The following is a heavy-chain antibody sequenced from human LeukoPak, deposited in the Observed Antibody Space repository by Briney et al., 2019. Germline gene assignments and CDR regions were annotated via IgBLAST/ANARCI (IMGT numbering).Heavy chain of an antibody. CDR3: ATRYCSGGSCYFDY. CDR2: ISSNGSTI. CDR1: GFTFSDYY. Sequence: PGGSLRLSCTSSGFTFSDYYMSWIRQAPGKGLEWVSYISSNGSTIYYADSVKGRFTISRDNAKNSLYLQMNSLRAEDTAVYYCATRYCSGGSCYFDYWGQGTLVSVSS. D-gene: IGHD2-15*01. J-gene: IGHJ4*02. V-gene: IGHV3-11*01.